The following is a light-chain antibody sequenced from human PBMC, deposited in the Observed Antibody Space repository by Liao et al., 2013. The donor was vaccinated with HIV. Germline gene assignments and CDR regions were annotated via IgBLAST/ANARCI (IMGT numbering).Light chain of an antibody. Sequence: SYELTQSPSVSVAPGQTATITCGGRSIGSKSVHWYQQKPGQAPVLVIHFDSARPSGIPERFSGSNSVNTATLTITTVEAGDEADYYCQMWDHDSDHVVFGGGTKLSVL. CDR3: QMWDHDSDHVV. CDR1: SIGSKS. CDR2: FDS. J-gene: IGLJ2*01. V-gene: IGLV3-21*01.